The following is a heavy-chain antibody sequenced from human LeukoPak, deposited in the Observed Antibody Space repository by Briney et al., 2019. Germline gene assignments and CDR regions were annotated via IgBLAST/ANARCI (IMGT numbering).Heavy chain of an antibody. CDR2: IYSTGST. J-gene: IGHJ4*02. V-gene: IGHV4-30-4*01. D-gene: IGHD7-27*01. Sequence: SETLSLTCSVSGGSISTGDYYWSWVRQPPGKGLERIGYIYSTGSTYYNPSLKSRVSISVDTTKNQFSLRLSSVTAADTAVYFCARMGLGILDYWGQGTLVTVSS. CDR3: ARMGLGILDY. CDR1: GGSISTGDYY.